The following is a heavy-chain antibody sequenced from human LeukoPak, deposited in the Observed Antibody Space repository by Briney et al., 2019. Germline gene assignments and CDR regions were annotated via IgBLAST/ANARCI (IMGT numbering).Heavy chain of an antibody. J-gene: IGHJ1*01. V-gene: IGHV1-24*01. CDR1: GYTLTELS. CDR2: FDPEDGET. Sequence: ASVKVSCKVSGYTLTELSMHWVRQAPGKGLEWMGGFDPEDGETIYAQKFQGRVTMTEDTSTDTAYMELSSLRSEDTAVYYCATALLGDFWSGYWGQGTLVTVSS. D-gene: IGHD3-3*01. CDR3: ATALLGDFWSGY.